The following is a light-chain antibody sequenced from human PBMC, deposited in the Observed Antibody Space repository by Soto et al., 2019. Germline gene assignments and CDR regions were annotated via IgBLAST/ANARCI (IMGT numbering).Light chain of an antibody. V-gene: IGLV2-14*01. CDR2: GVS. CDR1: SSDVGGYNY. CDR3: YSYTSSSFVV. J-gene: IGLJ2*01. Sequence: QSVLTQPASVSGSPGQSITMSCTGTSSDVGGYNYVSWYQQHPGKAPKLMIYGVSNRPSGVSNRFSGSKSGNTASLTISGLQAEDEADYYCYSYTSSSFVVFGGGTKVTVL.